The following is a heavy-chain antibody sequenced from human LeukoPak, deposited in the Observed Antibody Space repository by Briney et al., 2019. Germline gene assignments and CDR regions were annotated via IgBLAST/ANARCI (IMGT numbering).Heavy chain of an antibody. V-gene: IGHV3-23*01. J-gene: IGHJ4*02. D-gene: IGHD3-10*01. CDR2: ISGSGGST. CDR3: AKGRFGELAKEDLDN. Sequence: PGGSLRLSCAASGFTFSSYATSWVRQAPGKGLEWVSAISGSGGSTYYADSVKGRFTISRDNSKNTLYLQMNSLRAEDTAVYYCAKGRFGELAKEDLDNWGQGTLVTVSS. CDR1: GFTFSSYA.